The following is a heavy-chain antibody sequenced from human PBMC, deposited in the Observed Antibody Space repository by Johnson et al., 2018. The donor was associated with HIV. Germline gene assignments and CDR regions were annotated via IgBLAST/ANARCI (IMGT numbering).Heavy chain of an antibody. J-gene: IGHJ3*02. CDR2: IISDVSSA. D-gene: IGHD6-6*01. CDR1: GFTFSSYW. Sequence: EVQLVESGGGLVQPGGSLRLSCAASGFTFSSYWMHWVRQAPGKGLVWVSRIISDVSSAIYTDSVTGRFTISRDNTKNTLYLQMDSLRVEDTAVYYCASTRLGAFDIWGQGTMVTVSS. CDR3: ASTRLGAFDI. V-gene: IGHV3-74*02.